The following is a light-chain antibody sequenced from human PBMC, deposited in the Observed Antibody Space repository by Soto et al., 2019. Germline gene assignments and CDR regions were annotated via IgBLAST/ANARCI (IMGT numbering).Light chain of an antibody. CDR2: DAS. J-gene: IGKJ4*01. CDR3: RQRSSWPRLT. CDR1: QSVSRY. Sequence: EIVLTQSPATLSLSPGERATLSCRASQSVSRYLAWYQQTPGQAPRLLIYDASNRATGIPARFSGSGSGTEFTLTISSLEPEDVAVYYCRQRSSWPRLTFGGGTKVEI. V-gene: IGKV3-11*01.